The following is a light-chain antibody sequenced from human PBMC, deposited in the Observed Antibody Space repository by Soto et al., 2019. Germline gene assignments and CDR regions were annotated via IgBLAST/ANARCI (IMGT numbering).Light chain of an antibody. CDR3: QQYGSPGT. CDR2: GAS. J-gene: IGKJ1*01. Sequence: EIVLKQSPHTLSLYPGERATLSCRASQSVSNNYLALYQQKPGQAPRLLIYGASNRATGIPDRFSGSGSGTDFPIIISRLEPEDFAVYYCQQYGSPGTFGQRSKADIK. V-gene: IGKV3-20*01. CDR1: QSVSNNY.